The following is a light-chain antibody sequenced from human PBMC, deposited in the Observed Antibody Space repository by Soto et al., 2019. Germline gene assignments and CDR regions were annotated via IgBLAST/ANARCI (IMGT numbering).Light chain of an antibody. CDR1: QSLLHSKGNIY. V-gene: IGKV2-28*01. J-gene: IGKJ1*01. CDR2: LGS. CDR3: MQAIQAPRT. Sequence: DIVLTQSPLSLPVTPGEPASISCRSSQSLLHSKGNIYLDWYLQKPGQSPQLLIYLGSIRASGVPDRFSGSGSGKDCTLKINRVEAEDVGVYFCMQAIQAPRTFGLGTKVEIK.